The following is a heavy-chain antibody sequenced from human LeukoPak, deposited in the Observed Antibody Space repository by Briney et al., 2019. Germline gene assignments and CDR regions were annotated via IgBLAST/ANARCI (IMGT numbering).Heavy chain of an antibody. CDR3: ATHPSVDASMYYFDY. CDR1: GGSISSYY. V-gene: IGHV4-59*01. CDR2: IYYSGST. D-gene: IGHD5-12*01. J-gene: IGHJ4*02. Sequence: SETLSLTCTVSGGSISSYYWSWIWQPPGKGLEWIGYIYYSGSTSYNPSPKSRVTISVDTSKNQFSLKLSSVTAADTAVYYCATHPSVDASMYYFDYWGQGTLVTVSS.